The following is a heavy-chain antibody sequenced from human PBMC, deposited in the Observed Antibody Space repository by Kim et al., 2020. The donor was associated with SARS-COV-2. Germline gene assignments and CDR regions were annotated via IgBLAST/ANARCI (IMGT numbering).Heavy chain of an antibody. V-gene: IGHV4-59*01. CDR2: IYYSGST. CDR3: ARERGGEEGNWFDP. CDR1: GGSISSYY. Sequence: SETLSLTCTVSGGSISSYYWSWIRQPPGKGLEWIGYIYYSGSTNYNPSLKSRVTISVDTSKNQFSLKLSSVTAADTAVYYCARERGGEEGNWFDPWGLG. J-gene: IGHJ5*02. D-gene: IGHD3-16*01.